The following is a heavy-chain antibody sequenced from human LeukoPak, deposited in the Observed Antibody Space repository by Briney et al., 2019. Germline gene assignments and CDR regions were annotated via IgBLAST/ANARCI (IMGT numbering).Heavy chain of an antibody. CDR3: ARAPFTFGGVIDTAGNYY. Sequence: SETLSLTCAVYGGSFSGYYWSWIRQPPGKGLEWIGEINHSGSTNYNPSLKSRVTISVDTSKNQFSLKLSSVTAADTAVYYCARAPFTFGGVIDTAGNYY. D-gene: IGHD3-16*02. CDR1: GGSFSGYY. J-gene: IGHJ6*01. V-gene: IGHV4-34*01. CDR2: INHSGST.